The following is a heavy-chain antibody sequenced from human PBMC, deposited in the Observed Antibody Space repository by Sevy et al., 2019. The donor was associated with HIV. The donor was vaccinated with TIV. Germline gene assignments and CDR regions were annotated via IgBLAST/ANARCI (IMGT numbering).Heavy chain of an antibody. V-gene: IGHV3-21*01. CDR2: ISSSSSYI. Sequence: GGSLRLSCAASGFTFSSYSMSWVRQAPGKGLEWVSSISSSSSYIYYADSLKGRFTISRDNARNSLYLQMNSLRVEDTAVYYCAREMKYSSSMDYWGQGTLVTVSS. J-gene: IGHJ4*02. CDR3: AREMKYSSSMDY. D-gene: IGHD6-13*01. CDR1: GFTFSSYS.